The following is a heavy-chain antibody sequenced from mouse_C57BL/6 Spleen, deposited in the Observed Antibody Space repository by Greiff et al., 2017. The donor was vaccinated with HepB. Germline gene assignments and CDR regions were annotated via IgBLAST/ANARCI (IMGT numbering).Heavy chain of an antibody. CDR1: GYTFTDYY. CDR3: ARGYYGNPVAY. J-gene: IGHJ3*01. D-gene: IGHD2-1*01. Sequence: VQLQQSGAELVRPGASVKLSCKASGYTFTDYYINWVKQRPGQGLEWIARIYPGSGNTYYNEKFKGKATLTAEKSSSTAYMQLSSLTSEDSAVYFCARGYYGNPVAYWGQGTLVTVSA. CDR2: IYPGSGNT. V-gene: IGHV1-76*01.